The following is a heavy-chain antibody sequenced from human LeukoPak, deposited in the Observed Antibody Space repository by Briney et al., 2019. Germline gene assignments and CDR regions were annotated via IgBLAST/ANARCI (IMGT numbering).Heavy chain of an antibody. Sequence: PGGSLRLSCAASGFTFDDYAMHWVRQAPGKGLEWVSGISWNSGSIGYADSVKGRFTISRDNAKNSLYLQMNSLRAEDTALYYCAKDSTSLHYYDSSHPEAWGQGTLVTVSS. CDR3: AKDSTSLHYYDSSHPEA. CDR2: ISWNSGSI. V-gene: IGHV3-9*01. J-gene: IGHJ5*02. CDR1: GFTFDDYA. D-gene: IGHD3-22*01.